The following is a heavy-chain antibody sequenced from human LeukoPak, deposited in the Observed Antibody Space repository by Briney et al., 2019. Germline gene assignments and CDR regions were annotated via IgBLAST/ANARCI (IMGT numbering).Heavy chain of an antibody. J-gene: IGHJ6*02. CDR3: ARGGGLDV. Sequence: GGSLRLSCAASGFTFSSYTMSWVRQAPGKGLEWVSTITTSDGNTYYADSVKGRFTVSRDNSKDTLFLQMSNLRAEDTAVYFCARGGGLDVWGQGATVTVSS. CDR1: GFTFSSYT. V-gene: IGHV3-23*01. D-gene: IGHD3-16*01. CDR2: ITTSDGNT.